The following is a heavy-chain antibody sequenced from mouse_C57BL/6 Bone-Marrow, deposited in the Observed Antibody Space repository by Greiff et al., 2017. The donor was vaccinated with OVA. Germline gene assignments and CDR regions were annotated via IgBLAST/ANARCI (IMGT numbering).Heavy chain of an antibody. Sequence: EVKLMESGPGLVKPSQSLSLTCSVTGYSITSGYYWNWIRQFPGNKLEWMGYISYDGSNNYNPSLKNRISITRDTSKNQFFLKLNSVTTEDTATYYGARVLPDYFDYWGQGTTLTVSS. V-gene: IGHV3-6*01. J-gene: IGHJ2*01. D-gene: IGHD5-1*01. CDR1: GYSITSGYY. CDR3: ARVLPDYFDY. CDR2: ISYDGSN.